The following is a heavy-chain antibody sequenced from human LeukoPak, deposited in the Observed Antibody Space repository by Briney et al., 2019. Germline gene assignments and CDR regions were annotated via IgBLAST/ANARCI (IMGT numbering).Heavy chain of an antibody. D-gene: IGHD2-2*01. Sequence: SETLSLTCTVSGGSISSGDYYWSWIRQPPGKGLEWIGYIYYSGSTYYNPSLKSRVTISVDTSKNQFSLKLSSVTAADTAVYHCARDPSDIVVVPAAPRWGQGTLVTVSS. CDR3: ARDPSDIVVVPAAPR. V-gene: IGHV4-30-4*08. J-gene: IGHJ4*02. CDR1: GGSISSGDYY. CDR2: IYYSGST.